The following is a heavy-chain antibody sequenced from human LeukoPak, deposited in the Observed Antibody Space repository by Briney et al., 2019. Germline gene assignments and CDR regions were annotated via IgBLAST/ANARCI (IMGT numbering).Heavy chain of an antibody. CDR3: ARDTDIVVVVAATRTEWFDP. Sequence: ASVKVSCMASVYTFTSYGISWVRQAPGQGLEWMGWISAYNGNTNYAQKLQGRVTMTTDTSTSTAYMELRSLRSDDTAVYYCARDTDIVVVVAATRTEWFDPWGQGTLVTVSS. CDR1: VYTFTSYG. CDR2: ISAYNGNT. D-gene: IGHD2-15*01. V-gene: IGHV1-18*01. J-gene: IGHJ5*02.